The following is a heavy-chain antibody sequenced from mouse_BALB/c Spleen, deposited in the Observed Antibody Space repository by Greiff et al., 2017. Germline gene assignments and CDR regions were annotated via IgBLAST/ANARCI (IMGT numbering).Heavy chain of an antibody. D-gene: IGHD2-4*01. J-gene: IGHJ2*01. CDR1: GYTFTSYV. CDR3: ARWATMITTGYYFDY. Sequence: EVQLQQPGPELVKPGASVKMSCKASGYTFTSYVMHWVKQKPGQGLEWIGYINPYNDGTKYNEKFKGKATLTSDRSSSTAYMELSSLTSEDSAVYYCARWATMITTGYYFDYWGQGTTLTVSS. CDR2: INPYNDGT. V-gene: IGHV1-14*01.